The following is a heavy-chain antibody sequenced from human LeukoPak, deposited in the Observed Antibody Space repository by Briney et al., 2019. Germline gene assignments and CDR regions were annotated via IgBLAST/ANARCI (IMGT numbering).Heavy chain of an antibody. CDR3: ARSTFGSGSYYPGDAFDI. D-gene: IGHD3-10*01. V-gene: IGHV4-4*02. J-gene: IGHJ3*02. Sequence: SETLSLTCAVSGGSISSSNWWSWVRQLPGKGLEWIGEIYHSGSTNYNPSLKSRVTISVDKSKNQFSLKLSSVTAADTAVYYCARSTFGSGSYYPGDAFDIWGQGTMVTVSS. CDR1: GGSISSSNW. CDR2: IYHSGST.